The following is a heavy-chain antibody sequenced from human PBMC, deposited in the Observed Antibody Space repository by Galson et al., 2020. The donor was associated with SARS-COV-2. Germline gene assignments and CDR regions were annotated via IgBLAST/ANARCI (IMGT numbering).Heavy chain of an antibody. J-gene: IGHJ4*02. D-gene: IGHD1-26*01. Sequence: GGSLRLSCAASGFTFSSYGMHWVRQAPGKGLEWVAVIWYDGSNKYYADSVKGRFTISRDNSKNTLYLQMNSLRAEDTAVYYCAKEGGGELYSRAYDYWGQGTLVTVSS. CDR2: IWYDGSNK. CDR3: AKEGGGELYSRAYDY. V-gene: IGHV3-33*06. CDR1: GFTFSSYG.